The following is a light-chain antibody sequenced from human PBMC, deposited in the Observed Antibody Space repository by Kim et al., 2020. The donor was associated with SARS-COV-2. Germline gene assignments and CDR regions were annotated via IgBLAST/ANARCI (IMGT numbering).Light chain of an antibody. CDR2: LNSDGSH. CDR3: QTWGTGNWV. Sequence: SVQLTGTLSSGHSRYAIAWHQQQPEKGPRYLMKLNSDGSHSKGDGIPDRFSGSSSGAERYLTISSLQSEDEADYYCQTWGTGNWVFGGGTQLTVL. J-gene: IGLJ3*02. V-gene: IGLV4-69*01. CDR1: SGHSRYA.